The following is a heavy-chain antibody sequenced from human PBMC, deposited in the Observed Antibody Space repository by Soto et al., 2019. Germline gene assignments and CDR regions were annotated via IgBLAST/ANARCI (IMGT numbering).Heavy chain of an antibody. CDR3: AKDPKPYDILTGYLDY. D-gene: IGHD3-9*01. Sequence: EVQLLESGGGLVQPGGSLRLSCAASGFTFSSYAMSWVRQAPGKGLECVSAISGSGGSTYYADSVKGRFTISRDNSKNTLYLQMNSLRAEDTAVYYCAKDPKPYDILTGYLDYWGQGTLVTVSS. V-gene: IGHV3-23*01. CDR1: GFTFSSYA. J-gene: IGHJ4*02. CDR2: ISGSGGST.